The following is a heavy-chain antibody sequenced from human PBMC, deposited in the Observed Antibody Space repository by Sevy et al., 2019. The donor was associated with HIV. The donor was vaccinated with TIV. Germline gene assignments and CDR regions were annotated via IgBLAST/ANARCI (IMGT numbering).Heavy chain of an antibody. D-gene: IGHD1-7*01. Sequence: KQSQTLSLTCAISGDSVSSSSAAWNWFRQSPSRGLEWLGRTYYRSKWYSDYEVSVKGRVTINPDKSKNQFSLHLESVTPEDTDVYFCARGDELNSYYYGMDVWGQGTTVTVSS. CDR2: TYYRSKWYS. J-gene: IGHJ6*02. CDR1: GDSVSSSSAA. V-gene: IGHV6-1*01. CDR3: ARGDELNSYYYGMDV.